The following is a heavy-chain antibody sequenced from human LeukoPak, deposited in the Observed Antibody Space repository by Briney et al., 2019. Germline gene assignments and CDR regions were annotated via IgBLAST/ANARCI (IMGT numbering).Heavy chain of an antibody. CDR2: IIPILGIA. V-gene: IGHV1-69*04. D-gene: IGHD3-22*01. J-gene: IGHJ3*02. CDR1: GGTFSSYA. CDR3: ARGLTMIVTDAFDI. Sequence: GASVKVSCKASGGTFSSYAISWVRQAPGQGLEWMGRIIPILGIANYAQKFQGRVTITADKSTSTAYMELSSLRSEDTAVYYCARGLTMIVTDAFDIWGQGTMVTVSS.